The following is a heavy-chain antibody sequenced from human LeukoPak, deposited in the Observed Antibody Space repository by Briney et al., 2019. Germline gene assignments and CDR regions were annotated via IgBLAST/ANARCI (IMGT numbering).Heavy chain of an antibody. CDR2: ITSDSSYV. J-gene: IGHJ6*04. D-gene: IGHD3-10*02. CDR1: GFTFSSYN. V-gene: IGHV3-21*01. CDR3: AELGITMIGGV. Sequence: GGSLRLSCAASGFTFSSYNMNWVRQAPGKGLEWVSSITSDSSYVFYADSVKGRFTISRDNAENSLFLQMNSLRVEDTAVYYCAELGITMIGGVWGKGTTVTVSS.